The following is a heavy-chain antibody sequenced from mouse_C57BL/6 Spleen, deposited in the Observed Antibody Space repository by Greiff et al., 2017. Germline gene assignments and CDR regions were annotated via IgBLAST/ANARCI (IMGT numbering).Heavy chain of an antibody. D-gene: IGHD6-1*01. CDR1: GYAFTNYL. CDR2: INPGSGGT. CDR3: ARSTNGEFAY. J-gene: IGHJ3*01. Sequence: QVQLKQSGAELVRPGTSVKVSCKASGYAFTNYLIEWVKQRPGQGLEWIGVINPGSGGTNYNEKFKGKATLTADKSSSTAYMQLSSLTSEDSAVYFCARSTNGEFAYWGQGTLVTVSA. V-gene: IGHV1-54*01.